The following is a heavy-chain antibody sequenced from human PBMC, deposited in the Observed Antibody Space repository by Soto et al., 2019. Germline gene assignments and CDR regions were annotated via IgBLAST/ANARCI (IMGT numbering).Heavy chain of an antibody. CDR3: ARDPQPTSNCSSTSCTPYYYYYYGMDV. V-gene: IGHV3-23*01. Sequence: PGGSLRLSCAASGFTFNNYAMNWVRQAPGKGLEWVSGTSGSGGNTYYADSVKGRFTISRDNSKNTLYLQMDSLRAEDTAVYHCARDPQPTSNCSSTSCTPYYYYYYGMDVWGQGTTVTVSS. CDR2: TSGSGGNT. J-gene: IGHJ6*02. CDR1: GFTFNNYA. D-gene: IGHD2-2*01.